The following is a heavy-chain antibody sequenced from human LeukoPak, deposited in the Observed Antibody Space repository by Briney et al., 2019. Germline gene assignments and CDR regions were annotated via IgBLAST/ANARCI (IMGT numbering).Heavy chain of an antibody. D-gene: IGHD3-22*01. CDR1: GFTFGSYG. CDR2: ITPNADRA. V-gene: IGHV3-23*01. Sequence: GGSLRLSCAASGFTFGSYGMSWVRQAPGKGLEWVSFITPNADRASYADSVKGRFTISRDNPRNMLYMQMNSLRDEDTAVYYCAIMHGYYDGSGYWVQWGQGTLVTVSS. CDR3: AIMHGYYDGSGYWVQ. J-gene: IGHJ1*01.